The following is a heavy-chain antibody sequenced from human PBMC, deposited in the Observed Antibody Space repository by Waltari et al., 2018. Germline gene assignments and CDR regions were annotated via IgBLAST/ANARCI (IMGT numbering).Heavy chain of an antibody. D-gene: IGHD3-16*01. Sequence: QVHLQESGPGLVKPSETLSLTCIVSGGSISGYFWSWVRQPAGKGLEWIGRVFTSGSPNYTPSLKSRVTVSLDTAKNQFSLNLISLTAADTGVYYCARHRRLRNKYYYDLDVWGQGTTVSLSS. CDR2: VFTSGSP. CDR3: ARHRRLRNKYYYDLDV. V-gene: IGHV4-4*07. J-gene: IGHJ6*02. CDR1: GGSISGYF.